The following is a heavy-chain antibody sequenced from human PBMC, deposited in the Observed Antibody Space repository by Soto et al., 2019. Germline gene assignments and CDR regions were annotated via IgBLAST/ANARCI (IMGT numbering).Heavy chain of an antibody. Sequence: SETLSLTCTVSGGSISRGGFYWSWVRQHPGKGLEWIGYIFYTGSTSYNPSLRSRLTISVDTSQNQFSLNLRSVTAADTAVYYCASENYDSLTGYSAFDFWGRGILVTVSS. J-gene: IGHJ4*02. D-gene: IGHD3-9*01. V-gene: IGHV4-31*03. CDR3: ASENYDSLTGYSAFDF. CDR1: GGSISRGGFY. CDR2: IFYTGST.